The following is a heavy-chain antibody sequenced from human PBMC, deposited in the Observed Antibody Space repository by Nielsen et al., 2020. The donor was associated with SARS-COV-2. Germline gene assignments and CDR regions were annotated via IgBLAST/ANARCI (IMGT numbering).Heavy chain of an antibody. J-gene: IGHJ3*02. CDR2: ISYDGSNK. CDR1: GFTFSSYA. V-gene: IGHV3-30-3*01. CDR3: ARPFYRGSTYGAFDI. Sequence: GESLKISCAASGFTFSSYAMHWVRQAPGKGLEWMADISYDGSNKYYADSVKGRFTISRDNSKNTLYLQINSLRAEDTAVYYCARPFYRGSTYGAFDIWGQGTMVTVSS. D-gene: IGHD1-26*01.